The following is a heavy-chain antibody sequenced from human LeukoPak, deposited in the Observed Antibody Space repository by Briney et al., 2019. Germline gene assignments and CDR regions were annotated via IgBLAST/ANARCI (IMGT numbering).Heavy chain of an antibody. Sequence: GGSLRLSCAASGFTFSSYAMSWVRQAPGKGLEWVSAISGSGGSTYYADSVKGRFTISRDNSKNTLYLQMNSLRAEDTAVYYCARDQAGYDSSAFVYWGQGTLVTVSS. J-gene: IGHJ4*02. V-gene: IGHV3-23*01. CDR2: ISGSGGST. CDR1: GFTFSSYA. CDR3: ARDQAGYDSSAFVY. D-gene: IGHD3-22*01.